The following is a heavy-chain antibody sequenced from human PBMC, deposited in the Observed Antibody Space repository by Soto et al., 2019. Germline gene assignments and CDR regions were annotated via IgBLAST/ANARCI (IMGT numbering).Heavy chain of an antibody. Sequence: SETLSLTCTVSGGSISRGGYYWSWIRQHPGKGLEWIGYIYYSGSTYYNPSLKSRVTISVDTSKNQFSLKLSSVTAADTAVYYCARDLGRPRPGSSYYWMDVWGKGTTVTVSS. CDR2: IYYSGST. CDR3: ARDLGRPRPGSSYYWMDV. J-gene: IGHJ6*04. V-gene: IGHV4-31*03. D-gene: IGHD2-8*01. CDR1: GGSISRGGYY.